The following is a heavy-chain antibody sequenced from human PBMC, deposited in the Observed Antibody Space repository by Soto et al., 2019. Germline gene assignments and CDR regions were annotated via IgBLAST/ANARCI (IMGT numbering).Heavy chain of an antibody. J-gene: IGHJ6*02. CDR3: ARGHMAALNVLYYYYAMDV. Sequence: ASVKVSCKASGGTLYNYGISWVRQAPGQGPEWMGGVTPILASTSYKQKFQDRLTITADESTNTVYMELTSLRSEDTAVYYCARGHMAALNVLYYYYAMDVWGQGTTVTVSS. D-gene: IGHD3-16*01. CDR1: GGTLYNYG. CDR2: VTPILAST. V-gene: IGHV1-69*13.